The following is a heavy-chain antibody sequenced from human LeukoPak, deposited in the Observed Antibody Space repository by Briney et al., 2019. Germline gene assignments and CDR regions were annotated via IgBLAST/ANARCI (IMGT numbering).Heavy chain of an antibody. J-gene: IGHJ6*04. CDR2: IKPDGSEK. CDR3: ARDRGFGQADV. CDR1: GFTFSDYW. V-gene: IGHV3-7*01. Sequence: PGGSLRLSCAASGFTFSDYWMSWVRQAPGKGLEWVANIKPDGSEKNYGDSVRGRFTISRDNAKSSLYLQMNSLRAEDTAVYYCARDRGFGQADVWGKGTTVTVSS. D-gene: IGHD3-10*01.